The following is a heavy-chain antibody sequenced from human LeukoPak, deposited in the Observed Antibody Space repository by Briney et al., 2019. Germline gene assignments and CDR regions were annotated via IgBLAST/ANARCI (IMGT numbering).Heavy chain of an antibody. Sequence: GGSLRLSCAASGFTFSYYEMIWVRQAPGKGLEWVSYITGCSTTKIYADSVKGRFTISKDNAKNSLYLQMNSLRAEDTAIYYCARDGDIAVATAPYYFDYWGQGILVTVSS. J-gene: IGHJ4*02. CDR3: ARDGDIAVATAPYYFDY. CDR2: ITGCSTTK. V-gene: IGHV3-48*03. D-gene: IGHD6-19*01. CDR1: GFTFSYYE.